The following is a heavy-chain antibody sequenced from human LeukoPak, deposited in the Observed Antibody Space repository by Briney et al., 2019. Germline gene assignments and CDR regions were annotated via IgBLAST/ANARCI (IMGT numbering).Heavy chain of an antibody. CDR2: ISPSGGST. Sequence: ASVKVSCEASGYTFTGYLIHWVRQAPGQGLEWMGIISPSGGSTSNAQKFQGRVTMTGDTSTSTVYMELSSLRSEDTAVYYCARLGSGEDDGGWVDYWGQGTLVTVSS. CDR1: GYTFTGYL. CDR3: ARLGSGEDDGGWVDY. D-gene: IGHD3-10*01. J-gene: IGHJ4*02. V-gene: IGHV1-46*01.